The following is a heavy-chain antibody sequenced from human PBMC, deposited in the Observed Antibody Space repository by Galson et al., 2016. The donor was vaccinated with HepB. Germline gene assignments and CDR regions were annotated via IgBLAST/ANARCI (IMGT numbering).Heavy chain of an antibody. CDR2: INTDGSRT. CDR1: GFTFQNYW. D-gene: IGHD2-21*02. Sequence: GSLRLSCAASGFTFQNYWMHWVRQVPGKGLVWVARINTDGSRTDYADFVRGRFTVSKDNIASTLHLQMNSLSNDDSGVYHCTKEQLGDCTSRVCYRWFDPWGQGTRVTVSS. CDR3: TKEQLGDCTSRVCYRWFDP. V-gene: IGHV3-74*01. J-gene: IGHJ5*02.